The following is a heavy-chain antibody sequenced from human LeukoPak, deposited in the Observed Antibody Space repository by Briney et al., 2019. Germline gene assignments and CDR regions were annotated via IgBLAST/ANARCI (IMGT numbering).Heavy chain of an antibody. V-gene: IGHV4-34*01. CDR3: ARSYGSGSQASDY. CDR1: GGSFSGYY. Sequence: PSETLSLTCAVYGGSFSGYYWSWIRQPPGKGLEWIGEINHSGSTNYNPSLKSRVTISVDTSKNQFSLKLSSVTAADTAVYYCARSYGSGSQASDYWGQGTLVTVSS. J-gene: IGHJ4*02. D-gene: IGHD3-10*01. CDR2: INHSGST.